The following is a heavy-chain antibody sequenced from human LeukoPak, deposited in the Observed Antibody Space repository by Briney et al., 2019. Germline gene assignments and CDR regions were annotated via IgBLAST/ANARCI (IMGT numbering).Heavy chain of an antibody. D-gene: IGHD6-19*01. CDR1: GASISSSNW. CDR2: IYHAGST. V-gene: IGHV4-4*02. Sequence: PSETLSLTCTVSGASISSSNWWTWVRQPPGEALEWIGEIYHAGSTKYNPSLKSRLTISVDKSSNSFSLSLTSVTAADTAFYYCARAAAVTGQFEFWGQGTLVTVSS. J-gene: IGHJ4*02. CDR3: ARAAAVTGQFEF.